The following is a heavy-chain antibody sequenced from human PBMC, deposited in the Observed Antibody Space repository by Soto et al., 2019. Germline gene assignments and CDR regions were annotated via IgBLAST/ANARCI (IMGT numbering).Heavy chain of an antibody. CDR1: GGSISSYY. CDR2: IYYSGST. Sequence: PSETLSLTCTVSGGSISSYYWSWIRQPPGKGLEWIGYIYYSGSTNYNPSLKSRVTISVDTSKNQFSLKLSSVTAADTAVYYCARGVDCSGGSCYSDYWGQGTLVTV. V-gene: IGHV4-59*01. J-gene: IGHJ4*02. D-gene: IGHD2-15*01. CDR3: ARGVDCSGGSCYSDY.